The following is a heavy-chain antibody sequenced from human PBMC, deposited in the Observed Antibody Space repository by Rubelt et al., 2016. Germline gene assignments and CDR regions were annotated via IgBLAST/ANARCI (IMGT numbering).Heavy chain of an antibody. Sequence: QVQLQESGPGLVKPSETLSLTCTVSGVSITNVNYYWGWIRQSPGEGLEYIGSIYYSGNTYDNPSLKSRVTISLDTSKNQFSLKVRSVTAAETAVYYCARRSDTAMVNWGQGTLVTVSS. CDR3: ARRSDTAMVN. CDR1: GVSITNVNYY. J-gene: IGHJ4*02. D-gene: IGHD5-18*01. V-gene: IGHV4-39*01. CDR2: IYYSGNT.